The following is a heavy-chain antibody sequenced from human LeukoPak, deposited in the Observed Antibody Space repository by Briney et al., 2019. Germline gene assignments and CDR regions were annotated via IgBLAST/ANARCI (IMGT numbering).Heavy chain of an antibody. J-gene: IGHJ4*02. V-gene: IGHV3-23*01. Sequence: GGSLRLSCAASGFTFSSYAMSWVRQAPGKGLEWVSAISGSGGSTYYADSVKGRFTISRDNSKNTLYLQMNSLRAEDTAVYYCAKRSSSGYYSYYFDYWGQGTLVAVSS. D-gene: IGHD3-22*01. CDR3: AKRSSSGYYSYYFDY. CDR2: ISGSGGST. CDR1: GFTFSSYA.